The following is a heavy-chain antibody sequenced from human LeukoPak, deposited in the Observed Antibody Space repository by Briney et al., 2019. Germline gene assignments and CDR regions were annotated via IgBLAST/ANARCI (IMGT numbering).Heavy chain of an antibody. V-gene: IGHV4-4*09. CDR3: ARGYYDTSAYSNPFDF. J-gene: IGHJ4*02. CDR2: IHTSGST. Sequence: SETLSLTCTVSGDSISNYYWSWIRQTPGMGLEWIGYIHTSGSTYYNPSLKSRVTISVDTSKNQFSLKLSSVTAADTAVYYCARGYYDTSAYSNPFDFWGQGTLVTVSS. D-gene: IGHD3-22*01. CDR1: GDSISNYY.